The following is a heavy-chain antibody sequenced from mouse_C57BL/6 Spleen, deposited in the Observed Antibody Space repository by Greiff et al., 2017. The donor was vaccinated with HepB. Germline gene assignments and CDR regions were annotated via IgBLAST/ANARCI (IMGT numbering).Heavy chain of an antibody. V-gene: IGHV6-3*01. J-gene: IGHJ2*01. CDR2: IRVKSDNYAT. CDR1: GFTFSNYW. D-gene: IGHD2-2*01. Sequence: EVLLVESGGGLVQPGGSMKLSCVASGFTFSNYWMNWVRQSPEKGLEWVAQIRVKSDNYATNYAESVKGRFTISREASKSSVYLQMNNLRAEDTAIYYCTYGYDFDGWGQGTTLTVSS. CDR3: TYGYDFDG.